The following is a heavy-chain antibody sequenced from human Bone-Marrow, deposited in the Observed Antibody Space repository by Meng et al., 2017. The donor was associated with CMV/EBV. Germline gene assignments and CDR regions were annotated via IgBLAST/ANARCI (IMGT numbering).Heavy chain of an antibody. V-gene: IGHV3-21*01. J-gene: IGHJ4*02. Sequence: GESLKISCSASGFTFSTYSMNWVRLAPGKGLEWVSSITSSSSYIYYADSVKGRFTISRDNAKNSLFLQMNSLRAEDTAVYYCARGPGAYCSSTSCYHSDYWGQGTLVTVSS. CDR3: ARGPGAYCSSTSCYHSDY. CDR2: ITSSSSYI. CDR1: GFTFSTYS. D-gene: IGHD2-2*01.